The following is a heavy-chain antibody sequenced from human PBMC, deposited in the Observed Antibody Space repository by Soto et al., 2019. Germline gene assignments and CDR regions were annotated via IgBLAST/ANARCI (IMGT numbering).Heavy chain of an antibody. CDR1: GGTFSSYA. D-gene: IGHD4-4*01. CDR2: LIPIFGTA. J-gene: IGHJ6*02. CDR3: ARNVGHDYSKPSSYYYGMDV. Sequence: QVQLVQSGAEVKKPGSSVKVSCKASGGTFSSYAISWVRQAPGQGLEWMGGLIPIFGTANYAQKFQGRVTITSDESTSTAYMELSSLRSEDTAVYYCARNVGHDYSKPSSYYYGMDVWGQGTTVTVSS. V-gene: IGHV1-69*01.